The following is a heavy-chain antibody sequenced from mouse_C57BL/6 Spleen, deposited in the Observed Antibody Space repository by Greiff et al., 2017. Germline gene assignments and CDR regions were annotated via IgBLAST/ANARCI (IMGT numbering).Heavy chain of an antibody. CDR1: GYAFSSYW. CDR2: IYPGDGDT. J-gene: IGHJ4*01. V-gene: IGHV1-80*01. CDR3: ARDFYGSSHYYAMDY. D-gene: IGHD1-1*01. Sequence: QVQLQQSGAELVKPGASVKISCKASGYAFSSYWMNWVKQRPGKGLEWIGQIYPGDGDTNDNGKFKGKATLTADKSSSTAYMQLSSLTSEDSAVYFCARDFYGSSHYYAMDYWGQGTSVTVSS.